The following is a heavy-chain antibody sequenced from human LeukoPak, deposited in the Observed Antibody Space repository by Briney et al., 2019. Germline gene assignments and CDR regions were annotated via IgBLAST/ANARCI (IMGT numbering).Heavy chain of an antibody. D-gene: IGHD4-17*01. Sequence: KPSETLSLTCTVSGGSISSYYWSWIRQPPGKGLEWVGYIYYSGSTNYNPSLKSRVTISVDTSKNQFSLKLSSVTAADTAVYYCARGQDLTTVTSRSVFGIDYWGQGTLVTVSS. V-gene: IGHV4-59*01. CDR2: IYYSGST. CDR1: GGSISSYY. CDR3: ARGQDLTTVTSRSVFGIDY. J-gene: IGHJ4*02.